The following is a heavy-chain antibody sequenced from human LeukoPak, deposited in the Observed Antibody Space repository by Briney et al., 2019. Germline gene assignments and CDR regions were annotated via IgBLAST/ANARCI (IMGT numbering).Heavy chain of an antibody. Sequence: GGSLRLSCAASGFTFSSYSMNWVRQAPGKGLEWVSSISSSSSYIYYADSVKGRFTISRDNAKNSLYLQMNSLRAEDTAVYYCARSAPLYYYGSGSYAFDIWGQGTMVTVSS. CDR2: ISSSSSYI. D-gene: IGHD3-10*01. CDR1: GFTFSSYS. CDR3: ARSAPLYYYGSGSYAFDI. V-gene: IGHV3-21*01. J-gene: IGHJ3*02.